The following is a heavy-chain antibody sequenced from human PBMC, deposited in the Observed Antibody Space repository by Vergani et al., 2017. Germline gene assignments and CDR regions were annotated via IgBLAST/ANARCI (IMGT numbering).Heavy chain of an antibody. CDR3: ARHLITFGGVIVTRSFDY. Sequence: EVQLVESGGGLVKPGGSLRLSCAASGFTFSSYSMNWVRQAPGKGLEWVSSISSSSSYIYYADSVKGRFTIARDNAKNSLYLQMNSLRAEDTAVYYCARHLITFGGVIVTRSFDYWGQGTLVTVFS. D-gene: IGHD3-16*02. CDR1: GFTFSSYS. J-gene: IGHJ4*02. V-gene: IGHV3-21*01. CDR2: ISSSSSYI.